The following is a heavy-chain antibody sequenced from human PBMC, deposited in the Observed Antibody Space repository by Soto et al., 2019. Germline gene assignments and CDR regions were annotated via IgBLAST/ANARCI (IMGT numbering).Heavy chain of an antibody. Sequence: GGSLRLSCAASGFTFSGYWMTWVRQAPGKGLEWVADIKKDGTEKYYVDSVKGRFTISRDNDKKSVYLQMNGLTVEDTAVYRCARGPAYSDYSNDWFFDSWGQGALVTVSS. D-gene: IGHD3-9*01. CDR3: ARGPAYSDYSNDWFFDS. V-gene: IGHV3-7*03. CDR2: IKKDGTEK. CDR1: GFTFSGYW. J-gene: IGHJ4*02.